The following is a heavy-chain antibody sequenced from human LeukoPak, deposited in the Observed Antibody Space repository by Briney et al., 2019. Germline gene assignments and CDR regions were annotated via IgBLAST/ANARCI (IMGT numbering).Heavy chain of an antibody. CDR2: ISWDGGST. J-gene: IGHJ4*02. Sequence: PGGSLRLSCAASGFTFDDYAMHWVRHAPGKGLEWVSLISWDGGSTYYADSVKGRFTISRDNSKNSLYLQMNSLRAEDTALYYCAKDRPYGSGSYKPSYFDYWGQGTLVTVSS. D-gene: IGHD3-10*01. CDR1: GFTFDDYA. V-gene: IGHV3-43D*03. CDR3: AKDRPYGSGSYKPSYFDY.